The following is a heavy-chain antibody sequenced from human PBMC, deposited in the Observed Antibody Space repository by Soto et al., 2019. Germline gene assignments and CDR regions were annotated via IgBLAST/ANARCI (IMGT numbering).Heavy chain of an antibody. D-gene: IGHD2-2*01. V-gene: IGHV1-2*02. Sequence: ASVKVSCKASGYTFTGYYVHWVREAPGQGLEWMGWINPETGGTSYAQKFQGRVTLSRDTSINTAYLELSRLRFNDAAVYFCARERYQVISDGMDVWGQGTTVTVSS. CDR1: GYTFTGYY. CDR2: INPETGGT. J-gene: IGHJ6*02. CDR3: ARERYQVISDGMDV.